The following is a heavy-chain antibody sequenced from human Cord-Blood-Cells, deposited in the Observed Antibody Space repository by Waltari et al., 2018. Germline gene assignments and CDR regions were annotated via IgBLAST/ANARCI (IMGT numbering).Heavy chain of an antibody. CDR2: KKQNGSEK. D-gene: IGHD6-6*01. CDR3: ARNTGQLVHY. Sequence: EVQLVESGGGLVQTGGSLSLSCAASGFNFSRYWMSWVRQAPGEGVEVVAKKKQNGSEKYYVDSVKGRFTISRDNAKNSLYLQMNCLRAEDTAVYYCARNTGQLVHYWGQGTLVTVSS. V-gene: IGHV3-7*01. CDR1: GFNFSRYW. J-gene: IGHJ4*02.